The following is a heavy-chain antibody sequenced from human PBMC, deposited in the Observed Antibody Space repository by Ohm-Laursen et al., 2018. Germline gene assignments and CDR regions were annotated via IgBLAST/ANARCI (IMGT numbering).Heavy chain of an antibody. Sequence: GSLRLSCSASGFTFSSYWMHWVRQAPGKGLVWVSRINSDGSSTSYADSVKGRFTISRDNAKNTLYLQMNSLRAEDTAVYYCSIVGATTNAFDIWGQGTMVTVSS. CDR2: INSDGSST. V-gene: IGHV3-74*01. D-gene: IGHD1-26*01. CDR3: SIVGATTNAFDI. CDR1: GFTFSSYW. J-gene: IGHJ3*02.